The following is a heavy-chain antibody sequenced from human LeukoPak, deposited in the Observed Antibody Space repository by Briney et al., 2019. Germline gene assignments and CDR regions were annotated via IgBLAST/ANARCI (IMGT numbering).Heavy chain of an antibody. Sequence: QSGGSLRLSCAASGFTFSSYSMNWVRQAPGKGLEWVSYISSSSSTIYYADSVKGRFTISRDNAKNSLYLQMNSLRAEDTAVYYCARSRGDDLAGWYFDYWGQGTLVTVSS. CDR1: GFTFSSYS. V-gene: IGHV3-48*04. D-gene: IGHD3-10*01. CDR2: ISSSSSTI. CDR3: ARSRGDDLAGWYFDY. J-gene: IGHJ4*02.